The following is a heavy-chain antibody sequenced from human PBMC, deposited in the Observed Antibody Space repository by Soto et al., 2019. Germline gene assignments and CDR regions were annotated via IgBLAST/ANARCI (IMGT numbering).Heavy chain of an antibody. V-gene: IGHV4-59*08. J-gene: IGHJ4*02. CDR2: IYYSGST. D-gene: IGHD4-17*01. CDR3: ARRYGSSFDY. CDR1: GGSISRYY. Sequence: QVQLQESGPGLVKPSETLSLTCTVSGGSISRYYWSWIRQSPGKGLEWIGYIYYSGSTNYNPSLKSRVTISVDTSKNQFSLKLSSVTAADTAVYYCARRYGSSFDYWGQGTLVTVSS.